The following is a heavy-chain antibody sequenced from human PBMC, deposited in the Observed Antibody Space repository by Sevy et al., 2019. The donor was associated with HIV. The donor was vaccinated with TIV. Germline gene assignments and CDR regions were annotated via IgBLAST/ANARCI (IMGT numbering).Heavy chain of an antibody. D-gene: IGHD6-13*01. CDR3: ARDPGSSWSSFDY. CDR1: GFIFGSYA. Sequence: GGSLRLSCAASGFIFGSYAMNWVRQAPGKGLEWVAVISYDGSHQYYADSVKGRFTISRDSSKNTLYLQMHSLRTDDTAVYYCARDPGSSWSSFDYWGQGTLVTVSS. V-gene: IGHV3-30-3*01. J-gene: IGHJ4*02. CDR2: ISYDGSHQ.